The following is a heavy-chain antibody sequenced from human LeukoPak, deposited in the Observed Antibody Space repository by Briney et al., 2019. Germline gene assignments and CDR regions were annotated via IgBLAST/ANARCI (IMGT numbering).Heavy chain of an antibody. CDR1: GFTFDDYA. CDR3: AKDQLRYFDFPDY. Sequence: GGSLRLSCAASGFTFDDYAMHWVRQAPGKGLEWVSGISWNSGSIGYADSVKGRFTISRDNAKNSLYLQMNSLRAEDTAVYYCAKDQLRYFDFPDYWGQGTLVTVSS. D-gene: IGHD3-9*01. J-gene: IGHJ4*02. V-gene: IGHV3-9*01. CDR2: ISWNSGSI.